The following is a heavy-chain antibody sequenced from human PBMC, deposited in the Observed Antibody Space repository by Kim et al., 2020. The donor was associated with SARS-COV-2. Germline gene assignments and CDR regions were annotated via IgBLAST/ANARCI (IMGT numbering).Heavy chain of an antibody. V-gene: IGHV3-64*01. J-gene: IGHJ4*02. CDR1: GFTFSSYA. Sequence: GGSLRLSCAASGFTFSSYAMHWVRQAPGKGLEYVSAISSNGGSTYYANSVKGRFTISRDNSKNTLYLQMGSLRAEDMAVYYCARGTTTYYFDYWGQGTLV. CDR2: ISSNGGST. CDR3: ARGTTTYYFDY. D-gene: IGHD1-1*01.